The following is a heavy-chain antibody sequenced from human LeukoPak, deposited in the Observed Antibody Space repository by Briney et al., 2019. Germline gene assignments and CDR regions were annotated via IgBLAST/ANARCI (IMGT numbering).Heavy chain of an antibody. V-gene: IGHV1-18*01. J-gene: IGHJ4*02. Sequence: ASVTVSSKPSLYTFSIYGITWVRQAPGQGVEWMGWISGYNGNTNYEQKIQGRVTMTTDTSTTTAYMELRRLRSDDPAVYYCVRQLDITIALPDYWGQGTLVTVSS. CDR1: LYTFSIYG. CDR2: ISGYNGNT. D-gene: IGHD2-2*03. CDR3: VRQLDITIALPDY.